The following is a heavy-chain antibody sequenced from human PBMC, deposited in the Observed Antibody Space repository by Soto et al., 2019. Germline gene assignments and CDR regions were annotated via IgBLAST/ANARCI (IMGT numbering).Heavy chain of an antibody. V-gene: IGHV1-2*02. J-gene: IGHJ4*02. D-gene: IGHD3-10*01. Sequence: ASVKVSCKASGYTFTGYYMHWVRQAPGQGLEWMGWINPNSGGTNYAQKFQGRVTMTRDTSISTAYMELSRLRSDDTAVYYCARDLSEYGEKTGYWGQGALVTVSS. CDR1: GYTFTGYY. CDR2: INPNSGGT. CDR3: ARDLSEYGEKTGY.